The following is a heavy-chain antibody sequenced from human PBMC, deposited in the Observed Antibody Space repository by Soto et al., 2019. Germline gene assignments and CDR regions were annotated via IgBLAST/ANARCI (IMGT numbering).Heavy chain of an antibody. J-gene: IGHJ4*02. CDR1: GGTFSTYA. CDR3: ASGIQLWLRRINSGYSG. D-gene: IGHD5-18*01. Sequence: QVQLVQSGAEVKKPESSVKVSCKAPGGTFSTYAISWVRQAPGQGLEWMGGIIPMFGTANYAQRFQDRVTITAEESTNTAYMELSSLRSEDTAVYFCASGIQLWLRRINSGYSGWGQGTLVTVSS. V-gene: IGHV1-69*12. CDR2: IIPMFGTA.